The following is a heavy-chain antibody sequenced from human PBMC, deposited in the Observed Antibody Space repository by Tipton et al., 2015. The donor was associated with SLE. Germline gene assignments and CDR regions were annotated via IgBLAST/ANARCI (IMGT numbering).Heavy chain of an antibody. CDR3: ARRQTDPLGFDY. D-gene: IGHD7-27*01. Sequence: TLSLTCTVSGGSISSSSYYWGWIRQSPGKGLEWIGSIYYSGSTYYNPSLKSRVTISVDTSKNQFSLKLSSVTAADTAVYYCARRQTDPLGFDYWGQGTLVTVSS. CDR2: IYYSGST. V-gene: IGHV4-39*07. CDR1: GGSISSSSYY. J-gene: IGHJ4*02.